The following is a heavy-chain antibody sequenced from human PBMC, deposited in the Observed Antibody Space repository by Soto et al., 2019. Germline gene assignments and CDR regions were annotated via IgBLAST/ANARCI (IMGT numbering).Heavy chain of an antibody. V-gene: IGHV2-5*01. Sequence: QITLKESGPTLVKPTQTLTPTCTFSGFSLRTSGVGVGWIRQPPGKALEWLALIYWHDDKRYSASLSNRLTITKATSKNRVVLTMTNMDPVDTATYYCAHSARYYDLLTGQYFSLNFDFWGRGTLVTVSS. J-gene: IGHJ4*02. CDR2: IYWHDDK. D-gene: IGHD3-9*01. CDR3: AHSARYYDLLTGQYFSLNFDF. CDR1: GFSLRTSGVG.